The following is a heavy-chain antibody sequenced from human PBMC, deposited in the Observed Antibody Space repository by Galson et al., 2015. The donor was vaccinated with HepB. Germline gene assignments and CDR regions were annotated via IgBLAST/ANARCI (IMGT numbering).Heavy chain of an antibody. CDR2: IYPGDSDT. D-gene: IGHD4-17*01. J-gene: IGHJ5*02. V-gene: IGHV5-51*01. CDR1: GYSFTNCW. CDR3: ARHGHYGDYAGWFDP. Sequence: QSGAEVKKPGESLKISCKGSGYSFTNCWIGWVRQMPGKGLEWMGIIYPGDSDTRYSPSFQGQVTISADKSISTAYLQWSSLKASDTAVYYCARHGHYGDYAGWFDPWGQGTLVTVSS.